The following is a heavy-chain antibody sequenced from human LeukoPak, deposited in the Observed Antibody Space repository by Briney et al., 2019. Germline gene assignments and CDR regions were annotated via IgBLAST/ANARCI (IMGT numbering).Heavy chain of an antibody. CDR2: MKPDGSES. CDR3: ARDRGRNSFDY. D-gene: IGHD1-14*01. V-gene: IGHV3-7*01. J-gene: IGHJ4*02. Sequence: QPGGSLRLSCAASGFTFSSYGMSWVRQAPGKGLEWVASMKPDGSESWYVDSVKGRFTISRDNSKNSLYLQLTSLRAEDTALYYCARDRGRNSFDYWGQGTLDSVSS. CDR1: GFTFSSYG.